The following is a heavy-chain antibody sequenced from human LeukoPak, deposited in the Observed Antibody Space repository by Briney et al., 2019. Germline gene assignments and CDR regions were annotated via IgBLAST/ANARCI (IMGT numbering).Heavy chain of an antibody. CDR3: ARALRSLRSYYFDY. Sequence: PSETLSLTCTVSGGSISSCYWSWIRQPPGKGLEWIGYIYYSGSTNYNPSLKSRVTISVDTSKNQFSLKLSSVTAADTAVYYCARALRSLRSYYFDYWGQGTLVTVSS. J-gene: IGHJ4*02. V-gene: IGHV4-59*01. D-gene: IGHD4-17*01. CDR1: GGSISSCY. CDR2: IYYSGST.